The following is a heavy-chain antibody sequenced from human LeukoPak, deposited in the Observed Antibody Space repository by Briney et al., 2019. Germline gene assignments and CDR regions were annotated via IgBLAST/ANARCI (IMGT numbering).Heavy chain of an antibody. J-gene: IGHJ4*02. Sequence: WGTLSLTCNVSGVSIRTSTYYWNWIRQSPGKGLEWIGCVSDSGTTKYNPSLKSRVTISVDTSKNHFSLILMSVTAADTAVYYCARGYYEPFQSWGQGTLVTVSS. CDR1: GVSIRTSTYY. CDR2: VSDSGTT. D-gene: IGHD3-22*01. CDR3: ARGYYEPFQS. V-gene: IGHV4-61*03.